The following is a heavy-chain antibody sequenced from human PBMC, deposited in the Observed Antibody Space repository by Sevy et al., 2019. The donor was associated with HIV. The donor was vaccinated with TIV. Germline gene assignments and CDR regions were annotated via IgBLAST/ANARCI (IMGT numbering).Heavy chain of an antibody. D-gene: IGHD6-13*01. J-gene: IGHJ5*02. CDR3: TRDLGSSWYPNWFDP. CDR2: IRRKAYGGTT. V-gene: IGHV3-49*03. Sequence: GGSLRLSCTASGFTFGDYAMSWFRQAPGKGLEWVGFIRRKAYGGTTEYAASVKGRFTISRDDSKSIAYLQMNSLKTEDTAVYYCTRDLGSSWYPNWFDPWGQGTLVTVSS. CDR1: GFTFGDYA.